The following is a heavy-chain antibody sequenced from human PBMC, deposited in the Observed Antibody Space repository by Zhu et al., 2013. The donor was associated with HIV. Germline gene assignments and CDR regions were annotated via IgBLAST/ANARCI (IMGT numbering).Heavy chain of an antibody. J-gene: IGHJ4*02. CDR1: GYTFTSYG. CDR3: ARVGYCTNGVCYDSKGYFDY. Sequence: QVQLVQSGAEVKKPGASVKVSCKASGYTFTSYGISWVRQAPGQGLEWMGWISAYNGNTNYAQKFQGRVTMTTDTSTSTAYMELRSLRSDDTAVYYCARVGYCTNGVCYDSKGYFDYWGQGTLVTVSS. CDR2: ISAYNGNT. D-gene: IGHD2-8*01. V-gene: IGHV1-18*01.